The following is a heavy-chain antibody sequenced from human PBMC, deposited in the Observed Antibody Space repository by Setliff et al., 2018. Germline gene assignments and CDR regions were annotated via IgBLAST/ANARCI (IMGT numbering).Heavy chain of an antibody. D-gene: IGHD2-2*02. CDR2: IDWDDDK. Sequence: SGPTLVNPHRPSLTCTFSGFSLSTSGMCVSWIRQPPGKALEWLARIDWDDDKYYSTSLKTRLTISTDTSKNQVVLTMTNMDPVDTATYYCARILEYCSSTSCYTLDYWGQGTLVTVSS. CDR3: ARILEYCSSTSCYTLDY. J-gene: IGHJ4*02. V-gene: IGHV2-70*11. CDR1: GFSLSTSGMC.